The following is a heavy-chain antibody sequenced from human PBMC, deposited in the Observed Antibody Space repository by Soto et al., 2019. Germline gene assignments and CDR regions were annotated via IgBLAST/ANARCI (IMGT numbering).Heavy chain of an antibody. D-gene: IGHD3-22*01. CDR2: ISGSGGST. CDR1: GFTFSSYA. J-gene: IGHJ4*02. V-gene: IGHV3-23*01. CDR3: VKDLLNYYDSSGYYSLFDY. Sequence: GGSLRLSCAASGFTFSSYAMSWVRQAPGKGLEWVSAISGSGGSTYYADSVKGRFTISRDNSKNTLYLQMNSLRAEDTAVYYCVKDLLNYYDSSGYYSLFDYWGQGTLVTVSS.